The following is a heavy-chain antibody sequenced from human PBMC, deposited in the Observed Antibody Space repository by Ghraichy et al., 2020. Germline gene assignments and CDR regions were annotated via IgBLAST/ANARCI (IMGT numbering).Heavy chain of an antibody. Sequence: SGPTLVKPTQTLTLTCTFSGFSLSTSGVGVGWIRQPPGKALEWLALIYWDDDKRYSPSLKGRLTITKDTSKNQVVLTMTNMDPVDTATYYCAHRGEECTNGVCYTRQDNWFDPWGQGTLVTVSS. J-gene: IGHJ5*02. CDR2: IYWDDDK. D-gene: IGHD2-8*01. V-gene: IGHV2-5*02. CDR1: GFSLSTSGVG. CDR3: AHRGEECTNGVCYTRQDNWFDP.